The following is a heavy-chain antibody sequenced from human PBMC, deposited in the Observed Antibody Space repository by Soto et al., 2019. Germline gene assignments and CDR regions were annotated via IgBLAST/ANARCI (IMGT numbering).Heavy chain of an antibody. CDR3: ARGRYGDY. V-gene: IGHV1-18*01. Sequence: QVHLVQSGAEVKKPGASVKVSCKGSGYGFTTYGITWVRQAPGQGLEWMAWISAHNGNTNHAQKLQGRVTVTRDTSTRAAYMELRSLRSDDTAVYYCARGRYGDYWGQGALVTVSS. D-gene: IGHD1-1*01. CDR2: ISAHNGNT. CDR1: GYGFTTYG. J-gene: IGHJ4*02.